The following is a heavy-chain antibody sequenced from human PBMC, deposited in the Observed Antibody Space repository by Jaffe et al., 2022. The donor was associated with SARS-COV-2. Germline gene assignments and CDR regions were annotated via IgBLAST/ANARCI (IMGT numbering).Heavy chain of an antibody. CDR2: ISGSGGST. Sequence: EVQLLESGGGLVQPGGSLRLSCAASGFTFSSYAMSWVRQAPGKGLEWVSAISGSGGSTYYADSVKGRFTISRDNSKNTLYLQMNSLRAEDTAVYYCAKDAGWVGSYGFSGAFDIWGQGTMVTVSS. V-gene: IGHV3-23*01. D-gene: IGHD5-18*01. CDR3: AKDAGWVGSYGFSGAFDI. J-gene: IGHJ3*02. CDR1: GFTFSSYA.